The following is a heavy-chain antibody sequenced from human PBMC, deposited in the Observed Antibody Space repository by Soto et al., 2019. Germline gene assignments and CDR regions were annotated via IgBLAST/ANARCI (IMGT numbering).Heavy chain of an antibody. CDR2: ISFDGSDK. V-gene: IGHV3-30*18. CDR1: GFTVSNYG. Sequence: GGSLRLSCAASGFTVSNYGMHWVRQAPGKGLEWVAVISFDGSDKYYAGSVKGRFTISRDNSKNTLYLQMNGLRADDTAVYYCAKDSKNCTYTSCYNYYYYYMDVWGKGTTVTVSS. D-gene: IGHD2-2*02. CDR3: AKDSKNCTYTSCYNYYYYYMDV. J-gene: IGHJ6*03.